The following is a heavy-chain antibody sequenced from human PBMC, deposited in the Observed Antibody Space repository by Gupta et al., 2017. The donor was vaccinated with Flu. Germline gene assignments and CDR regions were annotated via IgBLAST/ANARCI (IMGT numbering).Heavy chain of an antibody. J-gene: IGHJ4*02. CDR1: GFTFSRYA. D-gene: IGHD5-24*01. CDR3: AKVPMATTSGVIKVYFAY. Sequence: EVQLLESGGGLVQPGGSLRLSCAASGFTFSRYAMSWVRQAPGKGLEWVSAISGSGGSTYYADSVNGRVTISRDNSKNTLYLQMNSLRAEDTAVYYCAKVPMATTSGVIKVYFAYWGQGTLVTVSS. V-gene: IGHV3-23*01. CDR2: ISGSGGST.